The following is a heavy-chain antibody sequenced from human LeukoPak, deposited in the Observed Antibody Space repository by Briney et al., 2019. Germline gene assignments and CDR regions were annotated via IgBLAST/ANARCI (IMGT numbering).Heavy chain of an antibody. V-gene: IGHV5-51*01. J-gene: IGHJ4*02. CDR1: GYIFTNYW. CDR2: IYPRDSDT. D-gene: IGHD5-12*01. Sequence: NPGESLKISCKASGYIFTNYWIGWVRQMPGKGLEWIGIIYPRDSDTRYSPSFQGQVTVSADKSISTAYLQWNTLEASDTAMYYCARRQYSGYDFDFWGRGTLVTVSS. CDR3: ARRQYSGYDFDF.